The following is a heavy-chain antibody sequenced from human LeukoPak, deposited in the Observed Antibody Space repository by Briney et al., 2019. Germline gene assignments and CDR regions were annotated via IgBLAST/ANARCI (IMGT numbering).Heavy chain of an antibody. CDR2: ISSTGDRI. CDR3: AKGGSGSFYRFDY. CDR1: KFIFSLYN. V-gene: IGHV3-48*04. Sequence: PGGSLRLSCAASKFIFSLYNMNWVRQAPGKGLEWVSYISSTGDRIYYADSVRGRFTISRDNAKNSLYLQMNSLGAEDTALYYCAKGGSGSFYRFDYWGQGTLVAVSS. D-gene: IGHD3-10*01. J-gene: IGHJ4*02.